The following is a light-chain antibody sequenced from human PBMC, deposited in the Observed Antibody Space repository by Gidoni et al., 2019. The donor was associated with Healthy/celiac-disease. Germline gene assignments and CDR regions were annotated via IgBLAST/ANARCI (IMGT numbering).Light chain of an antibody. CDR3: QQYGSSPT. J-gene: IGKJ1*01. CDR2: GAS. Sequence: ELVLTQPPCTLSLSPGESATVTCRASQSVSSSYLAWYQQKPGQAPRLLIYGASSRATGIPDRFSGSGSGTDFTLTISRLEPEDFAVYYCQQYGSSPTFGQGTKVEIK. V-gene: IGKV3-20*01. CDR1: QSVSSSY.